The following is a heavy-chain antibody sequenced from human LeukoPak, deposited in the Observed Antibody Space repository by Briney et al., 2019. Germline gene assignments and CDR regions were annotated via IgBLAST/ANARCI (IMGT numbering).Heavy chain of an antibody. Sequence: GGSLRLSCAASGFTFSRNWMHWVRQAPGKGLVWVSRINGDGSSTNYADSVKGRFTISRDNAKNTLNLQMNSLRAEDTAVYYCASSWSFTNWGQGTLVTVSS. CDR3: ASSWSFTN. D-gene: IGHD6-13*01. CDR1: GFTFSRNW. V-gene: IGHV3-74*01. CDR2: INGDGSST. J-gene: IGHJ4*02.